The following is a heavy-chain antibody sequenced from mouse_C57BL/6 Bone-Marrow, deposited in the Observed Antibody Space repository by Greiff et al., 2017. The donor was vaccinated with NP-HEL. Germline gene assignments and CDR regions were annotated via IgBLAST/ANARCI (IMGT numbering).Heavy chain of an antibody. CDR3: ARRCYYGSPFAY. J-gene: IGHJ3*01. Sequence: VQLQQSGAELARPGASVKLSCKASGYTFTSYGISWVKQRTGQGLEWIGEIYPRSGNTYYNEKFKGKATLTADKSSSTAYMELRSLTSEDSAVYFCARRCYYGSPFAYGGQGTLVTVSA. CDR2: IYPRSGNT. CDR1: GYTFTSYG. D-gene: IGHD1-1*01. V-gene: IGHV1-81*01.